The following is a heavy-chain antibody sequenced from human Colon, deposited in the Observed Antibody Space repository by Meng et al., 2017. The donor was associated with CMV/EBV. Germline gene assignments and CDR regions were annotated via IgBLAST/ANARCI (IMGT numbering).Heavy chain of an antibody. CDR2: IYDTGSR. D-gene: IGHD2-21*02. CDR3: ARNRLECGGDCYFADS. J-gene: IGHJ5*02. Sequence: GESLRLSCAASGFSVSRNYVSWVRQGPGKGLEWLAVIYDTGSRYYADSVKGRFTVSRDESKNTVFLQMNNLRPEDTAVYYCARNRLECGGDCYFADSWGQGTLVTVSS. V-gene: IGHV3-53*01. CDR1: GFSVSRNY.